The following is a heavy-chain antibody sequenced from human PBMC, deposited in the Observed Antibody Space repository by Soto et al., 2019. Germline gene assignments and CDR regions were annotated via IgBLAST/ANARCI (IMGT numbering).Heavy chain of an antibody. CDR2: IIPIFGTA. Sequence: QVQLVQSGAEVKKPGSSVKVSCKASGGTFSSYAISWVRQAPGQGLEWMGGIIPIFGTANYAQKFQGRVTITADESTSTAYMELSSLRSEDTAVYYCASRRDYGDYEPHSRFHYWGQGTLVTVSS. D-gene: IGHD4-17*01. J-gene: IGHJ4*02. V-gene: IGHV1-69*01. CDR3: ASRRDYGDYEPHSRFHY. CDR1: GGTFSSYA.